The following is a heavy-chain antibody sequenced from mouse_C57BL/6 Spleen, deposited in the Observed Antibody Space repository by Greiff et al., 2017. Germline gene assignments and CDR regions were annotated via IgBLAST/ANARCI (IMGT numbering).Heavy chain of an antibody. CDR1: GFNIKDDY. CDR2: IDPENGDT. Sequence: VQLQQSGAELVRPGASVKLSCTASGFNIKDDYMHWVKQRPEQGLEWIGWIDPENGDTEYASKLQGKATITADTSSNTAYLQLSSLTSEDTAVYYCTKGGPFSYWGQGTLVTVSA. V-gene: IGHV14-4*01. D-gene: IGHD3-3*01. CDR3: TKGGPFSY. J-gene: IGHJ3*01.